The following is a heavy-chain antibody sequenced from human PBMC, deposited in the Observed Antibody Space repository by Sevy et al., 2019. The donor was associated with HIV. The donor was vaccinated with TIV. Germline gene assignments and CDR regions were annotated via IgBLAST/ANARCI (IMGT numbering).Heavy chain of an antibody. CDR2: ISYDGSIK. CDR1: GFTFSTYA. CDR3: AGERTYYYDSSGSDYGYCGMDV. J-gene: IGHJ6*02. D-gene: IGHD3-22*01. Sequence: GGSLRLSCAASGFTFSTYAMHWVRQAPGKGLEWVAVISYDGSIKYSADSVKGRFTISRDNSKNTLYLQMNSLRPEDTAVYYCAGERTYYYDSSGSDYGYCGMDVWGQGATVTVSS. V-gene: IGHV3-30*04.